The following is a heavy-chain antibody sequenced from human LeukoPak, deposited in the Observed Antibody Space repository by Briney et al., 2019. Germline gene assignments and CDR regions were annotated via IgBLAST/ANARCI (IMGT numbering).Heavy chain of an antibody. V-gene: IGHV3-30*18. CDR2: MSYDGSNI. CDR3: AKVLPGAAAPRSPPDH. CDR1: GFIFSSYG. Sequence: PGGSLRLSCAASGFIFSSYGMHSVRQAPGKGLEWVAVMSYDGSNINDGDSVKGRFTISRDNSKNTLYLQMNNLRPDDTAVYYCAKVLPGAAAPRSPPDHWGQGTLVTVSS. D-gene: IGHD6-25*01. J-gene: IGHJ4*02.